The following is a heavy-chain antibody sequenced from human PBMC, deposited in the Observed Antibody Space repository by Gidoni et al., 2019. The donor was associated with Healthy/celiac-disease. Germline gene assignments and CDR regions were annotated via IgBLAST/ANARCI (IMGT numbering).Heavy chain of an antibody. CDR2: INHSGST. CDR1: GGSFSGYY. Sequence: QVQLQQWGAGLLKPSETLSLTCAVYGGSFSGYYWSWIRQPPGKGLEWIGEINHSGSTNYNPSLKSRVTISVDTSKNQFSLKLSSVTAADTAVYYCARGLRRVSGYERFDYWGQGTLVTVSS. CDR3: ARGLRRVSGYERFDY. V-gene: IGHV4-34*01. J-gene: IGHJ4*02. D-gene: IGHD5-12*01.